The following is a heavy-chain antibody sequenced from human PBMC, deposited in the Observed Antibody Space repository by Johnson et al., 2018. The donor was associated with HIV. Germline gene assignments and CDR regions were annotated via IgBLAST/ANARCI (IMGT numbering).Heavy chain of an antibody. D-gene: IGHD6-13*01. CDR3: AKGLGRAAAGTRNAFDI. CDR2: IYSGGST. CDR1: GFTVSSNY. J-gene: IGHJ3*02. V-gene: IGHV3-66*03. Sequence: VLLVESGGGLIQPGGSLRLSCAASGFTVSSNYMSWVRQAPGKGLEWVSVIYSGGSTYYADSVKGRFTISRDNSKNTLYLQMNSLRAEDTAVYYCAKGLGRAAAGTRNAFDIWGQGTMVTVSS.